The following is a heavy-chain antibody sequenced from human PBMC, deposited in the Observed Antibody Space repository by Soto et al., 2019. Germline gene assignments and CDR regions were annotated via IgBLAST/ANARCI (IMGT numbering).Heavy chain of an antibody. J-gene: IGHJ4*02. D-gene: IGHD2-15*01. CDR2: ISGYSGNT. CDR3: ASDVGQWSDY. Sequence: QVQLVQSGAEVKKPGASVKVSCKTSGYTFTAYGISWVRQAPGQGLEWMGWISGYSGNTNYIQRLQGRVTMTTDTFTSTAYMELRSLRSDDSAVYYCASDVGQWSDYWGQGTLVTVSS. V-gene: IGHV1-18*01. CDR1: GYTFTAYG.